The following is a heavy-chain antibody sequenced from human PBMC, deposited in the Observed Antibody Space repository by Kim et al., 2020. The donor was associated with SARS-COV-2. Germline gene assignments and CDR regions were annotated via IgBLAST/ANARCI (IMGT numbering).Heavy chain of an antibody. Sequence: SETLSLTCAVYGGSFSGYYWSWIRQPPGKGLEWIGEINHSGSTNYNPSLKSRVTISVDTSKNQFSLKLSSVTAADTAVYYCARAPNRLTRRLRLGELSFDYWGQGTLVTVSS. V-gene: IGHV4-34*01. CDR1: GGSFSGYY. D-gene: IGHD3-16*02. J-gene: IGHJ4*02. CDR2: INHSGST. CDR3: ARAPNRLTRRLRLGELSFDY.